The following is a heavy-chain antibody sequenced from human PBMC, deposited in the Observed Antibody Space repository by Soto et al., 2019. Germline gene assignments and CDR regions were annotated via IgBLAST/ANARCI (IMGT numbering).Heavy chain of an antibody. J-gene: IGHJ4*02. CDR2: TYYRSTWYN. D-gene: IGHD3-16*01. Sequence: SQTLSLTCAISGDSVSSNSSAWNWIRLSPSRGLELLGRTYYRSTWYNAYAVSVKSRIAINPDTSKDQFSLHLNSVTPEDTAVYYCTRDYTASSGGFDYWGQGTLVNVSS. CDR1: GDSVSSNSSA. V-gene: IGHV6-1*01. CDR3: TRDYTASSGGFDY.